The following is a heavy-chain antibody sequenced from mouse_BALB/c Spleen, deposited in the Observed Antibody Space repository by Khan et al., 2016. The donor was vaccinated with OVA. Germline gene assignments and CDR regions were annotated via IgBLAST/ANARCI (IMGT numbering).Heavy chain of an antibody. CDR2: INTYTGEP. V-gene: IGHV9-3-1*01. J-gene: IGHJ1*01. CDR1: GYTFTNYR. D-gene: IGHD1-1*02. CDR3: ASGGYWYFDV. Sequence: QIQLVQSGPELKKPGEIVKISCKASGYTFTNYRMNWVKQAPGKGLKWMGWINTYTGEPTYVDDFKGRFAFSLETSASTAYLQINNLKNEDTAAYFCASGGYWYFDVWGAGTTVTVSA.